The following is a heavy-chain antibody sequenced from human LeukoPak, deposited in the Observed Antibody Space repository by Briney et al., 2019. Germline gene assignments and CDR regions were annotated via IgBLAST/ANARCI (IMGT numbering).Heavy chain of an antibody. CDR3: ARHQYSTSPFDY. V-gene: IGHV5-51*01. CDR1: GYSFSNYW. CDR2: IYPGDSDT. Sequence: GESLKIPCKGSGYSFSNYWVAWVRQMPGKGLEWMGIIYPGDSDTRYSPSFQGQVTISADKSISTAYLQWSSLKASDTAMYFCARHQYSTSPFDYWGQGTLVTVSS. D-gene: IGHD6-6*01. J-gene: IGHJ4*02.